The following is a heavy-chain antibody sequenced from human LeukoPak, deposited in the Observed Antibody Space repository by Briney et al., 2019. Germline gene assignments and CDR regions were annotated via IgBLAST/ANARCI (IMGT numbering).Heavy chain of an antibody. J-gene: IGHJ4*02. V-gene: IGHV3-23*01. Sequence: PGGSLRLSCAASGFTFSSYAMSWVRQAPGKGLEWVSAISGSGGSTYYADSVKGRFTIFRDNSKNTLYLRMNSLRAEDTAVYYCAKAPLWFGEFYYFDYWGQGTLVTVSS. CDR2: ISGSGGST. CDR3: AKAPLWFGEFYYFDY. CDR1: GFTFSSYA. D-gene: IGHD3-10*01.